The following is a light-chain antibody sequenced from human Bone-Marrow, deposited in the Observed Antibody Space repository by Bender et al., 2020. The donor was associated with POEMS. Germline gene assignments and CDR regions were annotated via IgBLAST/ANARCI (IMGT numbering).Light chain of an antibody. J-gene: IGLJ3*02. CDR3: ISYTRTSTLV. CDR2: DVT. CDR1: SSDVGAYNY. V-gene: IGLV2-14*03. Sequence: QSVLTQPPSVSGAPGQRVTISCTGTSSDVGAYNYVSWYQQHPGKAPKLMIYDVTNRPSGVSNRFSGSKSGNTASLTISGLQPDDEADYHCISYTRTSTLVFGGGTKLTVL.